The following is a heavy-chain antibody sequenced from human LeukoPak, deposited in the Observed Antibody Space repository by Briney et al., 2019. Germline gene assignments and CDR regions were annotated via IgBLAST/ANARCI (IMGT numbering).Heavy chain of an antibody. Sequence: GRSLRLSCAASGFTFSSYGMHWVRQAPGKGLEWVAVIWYDGSNKYYADSVKGRFTISRDNSKNTLYLQMNSLRGEDTAVYYCAKALDGSAHYYYGMDVWGQGTTVTVSS. CDR2: IWYDGSNK. CDR3: AKALDGSAHYYYGMDV. CDR1: GFTFSSYG. D-gene: IGHD3-10*01. J-gene: IGHJ6*02. V-gene: IGHV3-33*06.